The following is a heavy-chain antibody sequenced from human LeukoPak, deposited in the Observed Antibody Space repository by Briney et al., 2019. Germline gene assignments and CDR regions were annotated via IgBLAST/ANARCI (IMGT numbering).Heavy chain of an antibody. Sequence: GESLKISCKGSGYSFTSYWIGWVRQMPGKGLEWMGIIYPGDSDTRYSPSFQGQVTISADKSISTAYLQWSSLKASDTAMYYCARATNFDWSNRHFDYWGQGTLVTVSS. D-gene: IGHD3-9*01. CDR2: IYPGDSDT. CDR1: GYSFTSYW. CDR3: ARATNFDWSNRHFDY. J-gene: IGHJ4*02. V-gene: IGHV5-51*01.